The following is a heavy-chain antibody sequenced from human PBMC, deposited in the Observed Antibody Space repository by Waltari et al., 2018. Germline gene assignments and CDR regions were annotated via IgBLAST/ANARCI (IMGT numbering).Heavy chain of an antibody. D-gene: IGHD3-10*01. J-gene: IGHJ4*02. CDR2: IYYSGST. CDR3: ARESIAMVQGVTTYYFDY. V-gene: IGHV4-59*11. CDR1: GGSISSHY. Sequence: QVQLQESGPGLVKPSETLSLTCTVSGGSISSHYWSWIRQPPGKGLEWIGYIYYSGSTNYNPSLKSRVTISVDTSKNQFSLKLSSVTAADTAVYYCARESIAMVQGVTTYYFDYWGQGTLVTVSS.